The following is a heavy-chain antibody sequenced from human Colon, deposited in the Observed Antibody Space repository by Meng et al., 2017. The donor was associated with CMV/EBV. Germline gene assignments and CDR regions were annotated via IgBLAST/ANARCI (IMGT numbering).Heavy chain of an antibody. D-gene: IGHD3-3*01. V-gene: IGHV4-38-2*02. CDR3: ASSTHTYYDFWSGYPATWYFDY. CDR1: GYSISSGYY. Sequence: GSLRLSCTVSGYSISSGYYWGWIRQPPGKGLEWIGSIYHSGSTYYNPSLKSRVTISVDTSKNQFSLKLSSVTAADTAVYYCASSTHTYYDFWSGYPATWYFDYWGQGTLVIVSS. CDR2: IYHSGST. J-gene: IGHJ4*02.